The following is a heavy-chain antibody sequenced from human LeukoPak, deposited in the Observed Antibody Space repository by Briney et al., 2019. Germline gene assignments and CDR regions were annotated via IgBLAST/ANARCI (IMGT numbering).Heavy chain of an antibody. Sequence: GGSLVLSCTASGFPFQSYWMNWVRQAPGKGLELVANINADGSDKYFMDSVKGRFNISRDNANNRLYLQMTSLRAEDTAVYYCMPGRGYWGQGTLVAVSS. J-gene: IGHJ4*02. CDR2: INADGSDK. CDR3: MPGRGY. V-gene: IGHV3-7*01. CDR1: GFPFQSYW. D-gene: IGHD2-8*02.